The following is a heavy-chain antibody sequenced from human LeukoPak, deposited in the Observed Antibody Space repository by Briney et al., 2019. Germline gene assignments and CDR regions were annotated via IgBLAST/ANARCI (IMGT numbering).Heavy chain of an antibody. D-gene: IGHD6-6*01. CDR1: GGSFSGYY. CDR3: ARIRIAAAGFDY. V-gene: IGHV4-34*01. J-gene: IGHJ4*02. CDR2: INHSGRT. Sequence: SETLSLICAVYGGSFSGYYWSWIRQPPGKGLEWIGEINHSGRTNYNPSLKSRVTISVDTSKNQFSLKLSSVTAADTAVYYCARIRIAAAGFDYWGQGTLVTVSS.